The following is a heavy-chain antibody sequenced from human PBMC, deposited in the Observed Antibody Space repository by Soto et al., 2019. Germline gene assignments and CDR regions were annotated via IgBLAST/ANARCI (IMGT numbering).Heavy chain of an antibody. D-gene: IGHD3-10*01. CDR3: ARVIRDPLHYYYGMDV. CDR2: IYYSGST. V-gene: IGHV4-39*01. J-gene: IGHJ6*02. Sequence: SETLSLTCTVSGGSISSSSYYWGWIRQPPGKGLEWIGSIYYSGSTYYNPSLKSRVTISVDTSKNQFSLKLSSVTAADTAVYYCARVIRDPLHYYYGMDVWGQGTTVTVSS. CDR1: GGSISSSSYY.